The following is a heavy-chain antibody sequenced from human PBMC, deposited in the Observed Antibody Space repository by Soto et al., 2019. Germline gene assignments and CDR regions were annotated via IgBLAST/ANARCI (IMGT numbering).Heavy chain of an antibody. V-gene: IGHV1-2*04. D-gene: IGHD2-15*01. J-gene: IGHJ4*02. CDR3: ARLYCSGGSCYYGY. CDR1: GYTLTGYY. CDR2: INPNSGGT. Sequence: ASVKLSCKASGYTLTGYYMHWVRQAPGQGLEWMGWINPNSGGTNYAQKFQGWVTMTRDTSISTAYMELSRLRSDDTAVYYCARLYCSGGSCYYGYWGQGTLVTVSS.